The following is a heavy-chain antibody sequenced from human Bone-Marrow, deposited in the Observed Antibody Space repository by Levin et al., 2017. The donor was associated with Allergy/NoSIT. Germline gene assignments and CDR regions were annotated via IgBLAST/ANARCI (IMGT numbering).Heavy chain of an antibody. CDR1: GTSLSSSSYY. D-gene: IGHD3-10*01. CDR2: IYYPESP. V-gene: IGHV4-39*02. CDR3: ARQAPIWFGGNWFDP. Sequence: SETLSLTCTVSGTSLSSSSYYWGWIRQPPGKDLEWIGSIYYPESPDYTPSLESRVTISVDTSNNHFSLRLTSVTAADTAVYYCARQAPIWFGGNWFDPWGQGTLVIVSS. J-gene: IGHJ5*02.